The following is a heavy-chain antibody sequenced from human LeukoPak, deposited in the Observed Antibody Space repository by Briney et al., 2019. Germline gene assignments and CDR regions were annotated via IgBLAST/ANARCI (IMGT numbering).Heavy chain of an antibody. J-gene: IGHJ4*02. V-gene: IGHV3-30*03. CDR3: ARVSGGKWELLGSCDY. CDR1: GFTFSSYG. Sequence: GGSLRLSCAASGFTFSSYGMHWVRQAPGKGLEWVAVISYDGSNKYYADSVKGRFTISRDDARNSLYLQMNSLRAEDTAVYYCARVSGGKWELLGSCDYWGQGTLVTVSS. D-gene: IGHD1-26*01. CDR2: ISYDGSNK.